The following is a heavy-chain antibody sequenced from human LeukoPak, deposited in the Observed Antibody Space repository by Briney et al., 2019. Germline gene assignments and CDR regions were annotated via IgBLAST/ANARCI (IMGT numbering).Heavy chain of an antibody. Sequence: SGPALVKPTQTLTLTCTFSGFSLSTSGMRVSWIRQPPGKALEWLARIDWDDDKFYSTSLKTRLTISKDTSKNQVVLTMTNMGPVDTATYYCARELRDYMDVWGKGTTVTVSS. V-gene: IGHV2-70*04. D-gene: IGHD1-26*01. J-gene: IGHJ6*03. CDR2: IDWDDDK. CDR1: GFSLSTSGMR. CDR3: ARELRDYMDV.